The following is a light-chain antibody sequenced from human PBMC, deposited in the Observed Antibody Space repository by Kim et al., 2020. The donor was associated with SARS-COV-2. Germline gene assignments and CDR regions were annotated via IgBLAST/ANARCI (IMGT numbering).Light chain of an antibody. J-gene: IGKJ2*01. Sequence: SASVGDRVTITCRTSQSISSWLAWYEQKAGKAPKLLIYKASSLESGVPSRFSGSGSGTEFTLTISSLQPDDFATYYCQQYNNYPNTFGQGTKLEIK. CDR2: KAS. V-gene: IGKV1-5*03. CDR1: QSISSW. CDR3: QQYNNYPNT.